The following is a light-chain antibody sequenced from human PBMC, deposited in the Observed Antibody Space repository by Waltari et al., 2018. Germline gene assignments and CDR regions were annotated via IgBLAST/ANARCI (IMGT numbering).Light chain of an antibody. J-gene: IGLJ7*01. Sequence: QSVLTQPPSASAAARKSVTISCSGGSSNIGSNGVSWYQQLPETAPKLLIYFNNRRASGGSDRFSGSKSGTSASLAISGLQTEDEADYYCTAWDDSLRGLLFGGGTRLTVL. CDR2: FNN. V-gene: IGLV1-47*02. CDR3: TAWDDSLRGLL. CDR1: SSNIGSNG.